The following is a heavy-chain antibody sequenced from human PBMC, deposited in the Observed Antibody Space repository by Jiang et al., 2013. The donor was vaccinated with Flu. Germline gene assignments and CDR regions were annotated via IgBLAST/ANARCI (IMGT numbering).Heavy chain of an antibody. CDR2: INPNSGGT. CDR3: ATSVLTGTRNYYYYYYMDV. V-gene: IGHV1-2*02. D-gene: IGHD1-20*01. Sequence: VQLLESGAEVKKPGASVKVSCKASGYTFTGYYMHWVRQAPGQGLEWMGWINPNSGGTNYAQKFQGRVTMTRDTSISTAYMELSRLRSDDTAVYYCATSVLTGTRNYYYYYYMDVWGKGTNGHRLL. J-gene: IGHJ6*03. CDR1: GYTFTGYY.